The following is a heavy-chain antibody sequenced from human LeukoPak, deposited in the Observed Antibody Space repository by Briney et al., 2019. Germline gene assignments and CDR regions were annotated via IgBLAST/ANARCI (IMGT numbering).Heavy chain of an antibody. V-gene: IGHV3-23*01. CDR2: ISGVGSNT. Sequence: GGSLRLSCAASAFTFRNYAITWVRQAPGKGLEWVSVISGVGSNTDYADSVKGRFTISRDNSKNTLSLQMNSLRAEDTAIYYCGELVGTGTTPTDCWGQGTLVTVSS. D-gene: IGHD1-1*01. J-gene: IGHJ4*02. CDR1: AFTFRNYA. CDR3: GELVGTGTTPTDC.